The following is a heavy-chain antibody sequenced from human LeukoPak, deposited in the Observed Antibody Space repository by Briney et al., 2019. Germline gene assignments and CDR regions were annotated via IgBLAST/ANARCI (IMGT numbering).Heavy chain of an antibody. CDR1: GFGFEDYV. CDR3: VKDLIVGDYYSSDNYYLPDAFDI. CDR2: IGGDSAST. J-gene: IGHJ3*02. D-gene: IGHD3-10*01. Sequence: GGTLRLSCAASGFGFEDYVMHWVRQVPGKGLEWVALIGGDSASTSYADSLKGRFTISRDNSYNSLYLQMDRLRIDVTALYYCVKDLIVGDYYSSDNYYLPDAFDIWGQGTMVTVSS. V-gene: IGHV3-43*02.